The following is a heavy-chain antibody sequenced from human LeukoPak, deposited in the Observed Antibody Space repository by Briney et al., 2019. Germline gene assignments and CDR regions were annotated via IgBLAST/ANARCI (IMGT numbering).Heavy chain of an antibody. D-gene: IGHD3-16*01. CDR2: IYYSGST. V-gene: IGHV4-39*01. J-gene: IGHJ4*02. CDR1: GGSISSSSYY. CDR3: ARGGPVGYDLFDY. Sequence: PSQTLSLTCTVSGGSISSSSYYWGWIRQPPGKGLEWIGSIYYSGSTYYNPSLKSRVTISVDTSKNQFSLKLSSVTAADTAVYYCARGGPVGYDLFDYWGQGTLVTVSS.